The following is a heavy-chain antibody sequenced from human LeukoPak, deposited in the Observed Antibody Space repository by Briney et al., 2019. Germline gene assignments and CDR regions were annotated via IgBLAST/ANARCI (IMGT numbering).Heavy chain of an antibody. V-gene: IGHV3-30-3*01. D-gene: IGHD3-10*01. CDR1: GFTFSSYA. CDR2: ISYDGSNK. J-gene: IGHJ4*02. Sequence: PGGSLRLSCAASGFTFSSYAMHWVRQAPGKGLEWVAVISYDGSNKYYADSVKGRFTISRDNSKNTLYLQMNSLRAEDTAVYYCARALGGFDYWGQGTLVTVSS. CDR3: ARALGGFDY.